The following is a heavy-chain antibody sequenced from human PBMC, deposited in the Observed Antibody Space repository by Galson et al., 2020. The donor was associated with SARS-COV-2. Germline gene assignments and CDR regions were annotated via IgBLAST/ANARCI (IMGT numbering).Heavy chain of an antibody. J-gene: IGHJ6*03. V-gene: IGHV3-11*05. CDR3: ARALNLGYSYGTRGEYYMDV. CDR1: GFIFSDYY. Sequence: GGSLRLSCAASGFIFSDYYMSWIRQAPGKGLEYISYISSSSTLTNYADSVKGQLVISRDNARNSLYLQMNSLRAEDTAVYYCARALNLGYSYGTRGEYYMDVWGKGTTVTVSS. CDR2: ISSSSTLT. D-gene: IGHD5-18*01.